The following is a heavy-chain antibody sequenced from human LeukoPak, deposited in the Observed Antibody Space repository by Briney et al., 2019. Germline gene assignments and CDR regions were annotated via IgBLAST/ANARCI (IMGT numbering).Heavy chain of an antibody. J-gene: IGHJ4*02. Sequence: GGSLRLSCAASGFTFKTFAMNWVRQVPGKGLEWVAFIRFDGTVAEYADSVRGRFTISRDNSQNTLYLQMDSLRPEDTAVYRCVKDKEYSLLYHFDSWGQGALVTVSS. D-gene: IGHD3-16*02. V-gene: IGHV3-30*02. CDR3: VKDKEYSLLYHFDS. CDR2: IRFDGTVA. CDR1: GFTFKTFA.